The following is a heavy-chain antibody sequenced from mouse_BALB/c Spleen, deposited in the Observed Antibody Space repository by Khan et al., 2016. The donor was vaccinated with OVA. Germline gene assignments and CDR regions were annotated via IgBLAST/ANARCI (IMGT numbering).Heavy chain of an antibody. CDR2: ISDNDRYI. CDR3: TRGFYGDPFAY. CDR1: GFTFSDYY. D-gene: IGHD2-13*01. J-gene: IGHJ3*01. V-gene: IGHV5-4*02. Sequence: EVELVESGGGLVKPGGSLKLSCAASGFTFSDYYMYWVRQTPEKRLEWVATISDNDRYIYYLDNVKGRFTISRDNAKNNLYLQRSSLKSEDTAMYYCTRGFYGDPFAYWGHGTLVTVS.